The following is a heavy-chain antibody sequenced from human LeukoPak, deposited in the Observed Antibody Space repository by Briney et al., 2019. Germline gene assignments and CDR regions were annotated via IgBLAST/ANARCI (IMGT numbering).Heavy chain of an antibody. D-gene: IGHD4-23*01. CDR2: INRSGST. Sequence: SETLSLTCAVYGGSFSGYYWSWIRQPPGKGLEWIGEINRSGSTNYNPSLKSRVTISVDTSKNQFSLKLSSVTAADTAVYYCAREDYGGNSDFDYWGQGTLVTVSS. CDR3: AREDYGGNSDFDY. J-gene: IGHJ4*02. CDR1: GGSFSGYY. V-gene: IGHV4-34*01.